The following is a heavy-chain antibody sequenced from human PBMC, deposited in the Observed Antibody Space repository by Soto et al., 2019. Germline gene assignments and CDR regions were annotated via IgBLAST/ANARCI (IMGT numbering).Heavy chain of an antibody. Sequence: QVQLVESGGGVVQPGRSLRLSCAASGFTFSSYGMHWVRQAPGKGLEWVALISYDGSNKYYADSVKGRFTISRDNSKNTLYLQMNSLRDEDTAVYYCAKVSVPAAIAYYYYGMDVWGQGTTVTVSS. J-gene: IGHJ6*02. D-gene: IGHD2-2*01. CDR1: GFTFSSYG. CDR2: ISYDGSNK. V-gene: IGHV3-30*18. CDR3: AKVSVPAAIAYYYYGMDV.